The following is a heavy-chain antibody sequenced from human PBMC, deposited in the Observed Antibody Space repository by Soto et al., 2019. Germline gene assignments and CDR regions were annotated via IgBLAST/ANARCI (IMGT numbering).Heavy chain of an antibody. J-gene: IGHJ6*02. V-gene: IGHV3-30*18. D-gene: IGHD3-22*01. CDR3: AKEKYYYDSSGYYYGYYYYGMDV. Sequence: QVQLVESGGGVVQPGRSLRLSCAASGFTFSSYGMHWVRQAPGKGLEWVAVISYDGSNKYYADSVKGRFTISRDNSKNTLYLQMNSLRAEDTAVYYCAKEKYYYDSSGYYYGYYYYGMDVWGQGTTVTVSS. CDR2: ISYDGSNK. CDR1: GFTFSSYG.